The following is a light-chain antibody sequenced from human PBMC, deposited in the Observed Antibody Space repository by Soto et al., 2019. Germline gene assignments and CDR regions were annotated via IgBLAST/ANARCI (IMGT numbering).Light chain of an antibody. CDR1: QSVSRY. CDR3: QQRSNWPPST. CDR2: DAS. Sequence: EIVLTQSPATLSLSPGERATLSCRASQSVSRYLAWYQQKPGQAPRLLIYDASNRATGIPARFSGSGSGTDFTLTISSLEPEDFAVYYCQQRSNWPPSTFGQGTKVEIK. V-gene: IGKV3-11*01. J-gene: IGKJ1*01.